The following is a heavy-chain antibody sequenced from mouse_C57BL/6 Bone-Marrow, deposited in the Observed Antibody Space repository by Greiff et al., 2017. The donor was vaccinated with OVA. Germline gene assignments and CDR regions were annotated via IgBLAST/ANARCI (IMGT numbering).Heavy chain of an antibody. D-gene: IGHD1-1*01. CDR2: ISNLAYSI. CDR3: ERQGKSGSSYEFAD. CDR1: GFTFSDYG. Sequence: EVQLVESGGGLVQPGGSLKLSCAASGFTFSDYGMAWVRQAPRKGPEWVAFISNLAYSIYYADTVTGRFTISRENAKNTLYLEMSSLRSEDTAMYYCERQGKSGSSYEFADWGQGALVTVSA. J-gene: IGHJ3*01. V-gene: IGHV5-15*01.